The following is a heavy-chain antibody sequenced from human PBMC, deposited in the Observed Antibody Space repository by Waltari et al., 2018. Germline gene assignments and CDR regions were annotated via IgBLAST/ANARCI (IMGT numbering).Heavy chain of an antibody. CDR3: ARDRSGSYYDNWFDP. D-gene: IGHD1-26*01. CDR2: IYTSGST. J-gene: IGHJ5*02. Sequence: QVQLQESGPGLVKPSETLSLTCTVSGGSISSYYWSWIRPPAGKGLEWIGRIYTSGSTNYHPSLKSRVTMSVDTSKNQFSLKLSSVTAADTAVYYCARDRSGSYYDNWFDPWGQGTLVTVSS. CDR1: GGSISSYY. V-gene: IGHV4-4*07.